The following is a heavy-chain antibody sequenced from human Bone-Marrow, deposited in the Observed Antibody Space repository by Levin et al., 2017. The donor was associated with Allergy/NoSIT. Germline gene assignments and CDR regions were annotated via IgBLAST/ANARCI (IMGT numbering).Heavy chain of an antibody. V-gene: IGHV3-23*01. J-gene: IGHJ2*01. Sequence: PGGSLRLSCAASGLTFSRYAVNWVRRAPGKGLEWVSVASGSGESTYYADSVKGRFTISRDNAKNTVFLQMNRLRVEDTAIYYCAKDSLHEEVSANFWYFDLWGRGTQVTVSS. CDR2: ASGSGEST. CDR3: AKDSLHEEVSANFWYFDL. D-gene: IGHD2-15*01. CDR1: GLTFSRYA.